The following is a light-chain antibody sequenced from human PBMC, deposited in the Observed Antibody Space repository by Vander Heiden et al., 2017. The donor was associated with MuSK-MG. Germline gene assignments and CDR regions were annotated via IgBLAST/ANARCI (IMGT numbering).Light chain of an antibody. CDR1: QSVNSN. Sequence: ERLMTQSPATLSVSPGERATLSCRASQSVNSNLAWYQQKPGQAPRLLIYGASTRATGIPARFSGSGSGTEFTLTISSLQSEDFAVYYCQQYNNWPRTFGQGTKVEIK. CDR2: GAS. J-gene: IGKJ1*01. V-gene: IGKV3-15*01. CDR3: QQYNNWPRT.